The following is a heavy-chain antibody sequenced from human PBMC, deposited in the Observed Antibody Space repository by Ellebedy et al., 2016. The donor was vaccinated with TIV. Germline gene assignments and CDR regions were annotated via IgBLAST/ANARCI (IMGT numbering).Heavy chain of an antibody. J-gene: IGHJ1*01. Sequence: ASVKVSCXASGYTFTSYYMHWVRQAPGQGLEWMGIINPSGGSTSYAQKFQGRVTITADKSTSTAYMELSSLRSEDTAVYYCARDSPPSSSWPPEYFQHWGQGTLVTVSS. V-gene: IGHV1-46*01. CDR2: INPSGGST. D-gene: IGHD6-13*01. CDR1: GYTFTSYY. CDR3: ARDSPPSSSWPPEYFQH.